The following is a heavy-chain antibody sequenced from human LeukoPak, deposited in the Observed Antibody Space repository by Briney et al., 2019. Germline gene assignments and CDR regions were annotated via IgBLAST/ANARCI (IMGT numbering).Heavy chain of an antibody. V-gene: IGHV1-18*01. D-gene: IGHD5-12*01. Sequence: ASVKVSCKASGYTFTIYGISWVRQAPGQGLEWMGWISAYNGNTNYAQKLQARVTMTRDMSTTTVYMELSSLRSEDTAMYYCARAQWLRLPRFDYWGQGTLVTVSS. CDR2: ISAYNGNT. CDR1: GYTFTIYG. J-gene: IGHJ4*02. CDR3: ARAQWLRLPRFDY.